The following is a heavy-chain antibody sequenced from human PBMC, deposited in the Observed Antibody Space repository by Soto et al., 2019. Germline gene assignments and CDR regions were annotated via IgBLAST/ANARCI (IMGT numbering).Heavy chain of an antibody. CDR1: GFTFSSYG. Sequence: HPGGSLRLSCAASGFTFSSYGMHWVRQAPGKGLEWVAVIWYDGSNKYYADSVKGRFTISRDNSKNTLYLQMNSLRAEDTAVYYCARDRSMALVYYYYGMDVWGQGTTVTVSS. J-gene: IGHJ6*02. CDR2: IWYDGSNK. D-gene: IGHD5-18*01. V-gene: IGHV3-33*01. CDR3: ARDRSMALVYYYYGMDV.